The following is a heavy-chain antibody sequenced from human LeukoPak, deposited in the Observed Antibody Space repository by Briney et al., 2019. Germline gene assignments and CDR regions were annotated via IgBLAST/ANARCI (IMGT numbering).Heavy chain of an antibody. D-gene: IGHD6-19*01. Sequence: SETLSLTCAVSGGSISSGGYSWSWIRQPPGKGLGWIGYIYHSGSTYYNPSLKSRVTISVDRSKNQFSLKLSSVTAADTAVYYCARGAGRIPPIPVATPWGHDAFDIWGQGTMVTVSS. CDR2: IYHSGST. J-gene: IGHJ3*02. CDR3: ARGAGRIPPIPVATPWGHDAFDI. CDR1: GGSISSGGYS. V-gene: IGHV4-30-2*01.